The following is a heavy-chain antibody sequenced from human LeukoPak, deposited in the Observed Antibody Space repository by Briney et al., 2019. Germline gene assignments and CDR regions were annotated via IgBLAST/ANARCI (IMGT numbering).Heavy chain of an antibody. J-gene: IGHJ4*02. CDR2: INAGNGNT. D-gene: IGHD5-18*01. CDR1: GYTFTSYA. CDR3: ARDPPFGYRTPHFDY. V-gene: IGHV1-3*01. Sequence: ASVKVSCKASGYTFTSYAMHWVRQAPGQRLEWMGWINAGNGNTKYSQKFQGRVTITRDTSASTAYMELGSLRSEDTAVYYCARDPPFGYRTPHFDYWGQGTLVTVSS.